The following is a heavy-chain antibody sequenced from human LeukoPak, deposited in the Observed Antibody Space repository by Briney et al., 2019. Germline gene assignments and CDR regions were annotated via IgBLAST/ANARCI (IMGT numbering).Heavy chain of an antibody. CDR3: ARESPEVQTYYFDY. D-gene: IGHD1-1*01. Sequence: PGGSLRLSCAASEFTFRSYAMHWVRQAPGKGLEWVAVISYDGSNKYYADSVKGRFTISRDNSKNTLYLQMNSLITEDTAVYYCARESPEVQTYYFDYWGQGTLVTVSS. V-gene: IGHV3-30*04. CDR1: EFTFRSYA. CDR2: ISYDGSNK. J-gene: IGHJ4*02.